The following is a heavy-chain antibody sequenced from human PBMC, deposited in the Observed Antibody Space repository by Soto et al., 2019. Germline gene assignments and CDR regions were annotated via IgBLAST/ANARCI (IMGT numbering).Heavy chain of an antibody. Sequence: GSSVKVSCKASGYTFTSYAMQWVRQAPVQRLEWMGWINAGNGNTKYSQKFQGRVTITRDTSASTAYMELSSLRSEDTPVYYCARECSGSYERTHYGMDVWGQGTTVTASS. J-gene: IGHJ6*02. CDR2: INAGNGNT. CDR3: ARECSGSYERTHYGMDV. D-gene: IGHD1-26*01. V-gene: IGHV1-3*01. CDR1: GYTFTSYA.